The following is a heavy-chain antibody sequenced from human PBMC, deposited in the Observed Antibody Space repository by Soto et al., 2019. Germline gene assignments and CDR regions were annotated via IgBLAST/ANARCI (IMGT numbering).Heavy chain of an antibody. Sequence: QVQLQESGPGLVKPSETLSLTCTVSGGSISSYYWSWIRQPPGKGLEWIGYIYYSGSTNYNPSLKSRVTISVDTAKNQFSLKLSSVTAADTAVECCARRNRGWSSNNYYDYYMDVWGKGTTVTVSS. CDR2: IYYSGST. CDR3: ARRNRGWSSNNYYDYYMDV. D-gene: IGHD6-19*01. V-gene: IGHV4-59*01. CDR1: GGSISSYY. J-gene: IGHJ6*03.